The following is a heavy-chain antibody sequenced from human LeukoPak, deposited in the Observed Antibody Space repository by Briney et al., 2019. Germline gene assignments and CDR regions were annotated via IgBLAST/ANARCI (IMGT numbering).Heavy chain of an antibody. J-gene: IGHJ4*02. D-gene: IGHD2-2*01. Sequence: PGGSLRLSCAASGFTFSSYAMSWVRQAPGKGLEWVSASSGGGGSTYYADSVKGRFTISRDNSKNTLYLQMNSLRAEDTALYYCAKGGYCSSTNCPGDYWGQGTLVTVSS. CDR2: SSGGGGST. CDR3: AKGGYCSSTNCPGDY. V-gene: IGHV3-23*01. CDR1: GFTFSSYA.